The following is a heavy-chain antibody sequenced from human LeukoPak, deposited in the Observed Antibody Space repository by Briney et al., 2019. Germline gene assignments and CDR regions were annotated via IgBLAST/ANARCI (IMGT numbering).Heavy chain of an antibody. CDR1: GDSISSGSYY. Sequence: SETLSLTCTVSGDSISSGSYYWSWIRQPAGKGLEWIGRIYTSGTTNYNPSLKSRVTISVDTSKNQFSLKLTSVTAADTAVYYCTRGHSGTYFVEFDTWGQGTLVTVSS. CDR3: TRGHSGTYFVEFDT. J-gene: IGHJ5*02. D-gene: IGHD1-26*01. V-gene: IGHV4-61*02. CDR2: IYTSGTT.